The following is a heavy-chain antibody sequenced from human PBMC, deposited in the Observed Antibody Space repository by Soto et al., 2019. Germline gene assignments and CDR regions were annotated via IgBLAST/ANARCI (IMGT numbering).Heavy chain of an antibody. V-gene: IGHV3-30-3*01. J-gene: IGHJ4*02. CDR1: GFTFSSYA. CDR2: ISYDGSNK. CDR3: ARGPDTAMVTADYYFDY. D-gene: IGHD5-18*01. Sequence: GGSLRLSCAASGFTFSSYAMPWVRQAPGKGLEWVAVISYDGSNKYYADSVKGRFTISRANSKNTLYLQMNSLRAEDTAVYYCARGPDTAMVTADYYFDYWGQGTLVTVSS.